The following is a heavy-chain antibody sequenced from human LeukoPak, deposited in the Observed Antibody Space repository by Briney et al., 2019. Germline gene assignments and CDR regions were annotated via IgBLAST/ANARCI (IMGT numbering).Heavy chain of an antibody. CDR2: IYYSGST. Sequence: PSETLSLTCTVSGGSISSYYWSWIRQPPGKGLEWIGYIYYSGSTNYNPSLRSRVTISVDTSKNQFSLKLSSVTAADTAVYYCARLKLRYFDRLSNTDAFDIWGQGTMVTVSS. CDR1: GGSISSYY. V-gene: IGHV4-59*01. CDR3: ARLKLRYFDRLSNTDAFDI. D-gene: IGHD3-9*01. J-gene: IGHJ3*02.